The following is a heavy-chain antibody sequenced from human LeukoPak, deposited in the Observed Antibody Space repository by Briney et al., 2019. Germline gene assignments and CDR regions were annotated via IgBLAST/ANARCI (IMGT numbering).Heavy chain of an antibody. V-gene: IGHV3-23*01. CDR2: ISVSGNT. J-gene: IGHJ4*02. Sequence: GGSLRLSCAASGFTLSGYAMSWVRQGPGKGLEWVSAISVSGNTYHADSVKGRFTISRDSSKNTLYLQMNSLRAGDAAVYYCAKAPVTTCRGAYCYPFDYWGQGTLVTVSS. D-gene: IGHD2-21*01. CDR1: GFTLSGYA. CDR3: AKAPVTTCRGAYCYPFDY.